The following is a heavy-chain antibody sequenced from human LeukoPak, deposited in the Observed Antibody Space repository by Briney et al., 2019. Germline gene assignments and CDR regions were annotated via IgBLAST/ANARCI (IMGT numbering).Heavy chain of an antibody. Sequence: GSLRLSCAASGFTFSNVWLSWIRQPPGKGLEWIGYIYYSGSTNYKPSLKSRVTISVDTSKNQFSLKLSSVTAADTAVYYCARGGYYGSGNDFRFDPWGQGTLVTVSS. CDR2: IYYSGST. CDR1: GFTFSNVW. D-gene: IGHD3-10*01. CDR3: ARGGYYGSGNDFRFDP. V-gene: IGHV4-59*01. J-gene: IGHJ5*02.